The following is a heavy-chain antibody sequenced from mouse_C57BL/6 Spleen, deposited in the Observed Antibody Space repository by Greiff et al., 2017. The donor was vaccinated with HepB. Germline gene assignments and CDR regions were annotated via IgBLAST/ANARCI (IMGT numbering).Heavy chain of an antibody. CDR2: IYPYNGGT. J-gene: IGHJ4*01. D-gene: IGHD2-1*01. CDR3: ARDGNSLYAMDY. CDR1: GYTFTDYY. V-gene: IGHV1-19*01. Sequence: EVQLQQSGPVLVKPGASVKMSCKASGYTFTDYYMNWVKQSHGQSLEWIGVIYPYNGGTSYNQKFKGKATLTVDKSSSTAYMERNSLTSEDSAVYYCARDGNSLYAMDYWGQGTSVTVSS.